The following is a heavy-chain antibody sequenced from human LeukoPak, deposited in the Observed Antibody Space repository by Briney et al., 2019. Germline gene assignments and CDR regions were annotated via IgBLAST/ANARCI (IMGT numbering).Heavy chain of an antibody. D-gene: IGHD3-9*01. CDR3: ARDSSDILTGYFDY. CDR1: GYTFTGYY. V-gene: IGHV1-2*02. Sequence: ASVKVSCKASGYTFTGYYMHWVRQAPGQGLEWMGWINPNSGGTNYAQKFQGRVTMTRGTSISTAYMELSRLRSDDTAVYYCARDSSDILTGYFDYWGQGTLVTVSS. CDR2: INPNSGGT. J-gene: IGHJ4*02.